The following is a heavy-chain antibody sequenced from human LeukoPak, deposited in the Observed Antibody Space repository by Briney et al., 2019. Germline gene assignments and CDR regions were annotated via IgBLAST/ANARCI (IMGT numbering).Heavy chain of an antibody. V-gene: IGHV4-4*07. D-gene: IGHD1-7*01. J-gene: IGHJ5*02. CDR3: ARAYNWNYSSNNWFDP. CDR1: GGSISSYY. CDR2: IYTSGST. Sequence: PSETLSLTCTVSGGSISSYYWSWIRQPAGKGLEWIGRIYTSGSTNYNPSLKSRVTMSVDTSKNQFSLKLSSVTAADTAVYYCARAYNWNYSSNNWFDPWGQGTLVTVSS.